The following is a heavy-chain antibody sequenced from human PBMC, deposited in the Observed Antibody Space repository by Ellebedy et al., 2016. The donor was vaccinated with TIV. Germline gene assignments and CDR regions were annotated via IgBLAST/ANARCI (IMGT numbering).Heavy chain of an antibody. CDR2: INPNSGGT. D-gene: IGHD2-15*01. V-gene: IGHV1-2*04. Sequence: AASVKVSCKASGYTFTGYYMHWVRQAPGQGLEWMGWINPNSGGTNYAQKFQGWVTMTRDTSISTAYMELSRLRSDDTAVYYCARVGCSGGSCYQYYGMDVWGQGTTVTVSS. CDR3: ARVGCSGGSCYQYYGMDV. CDR1: GYTFTGYY. J-gene: IGHJ6*02.